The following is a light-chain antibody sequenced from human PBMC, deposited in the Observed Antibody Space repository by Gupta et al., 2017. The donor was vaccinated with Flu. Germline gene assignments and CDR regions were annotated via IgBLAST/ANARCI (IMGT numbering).Light chain of an antibody. J-gene: IGKJ1*01. CDR1: QSTNVW. Sequence: GDRVTITCRASQSTNVWLAWVQKKPGESPKSLIYKASNLESGVPSIVSGSGSGKEFSLTISSLQPDDSATYYRQQYKSHHWTFGQGTKVDIK. CDR2: KAS. V-gene: IGKV1-5*03. CDR3: QQYKSHHWT.